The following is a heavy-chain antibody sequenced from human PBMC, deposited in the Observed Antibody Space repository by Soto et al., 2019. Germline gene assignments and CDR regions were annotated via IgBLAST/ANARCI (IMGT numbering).Heavy chain of an antibody. J-gene: IGHJ6*02. Sequence: GGSLRLSCAASGFTFSSYAMSWVRQAPGKGLEWVSAISGSGGSTYYADSVKGRFTISRDNSKNTLYLQMNSLRAEDTAVYYCAKSHGSGSYYFLRGSYYYYYGMDVWGQGTTVTVSS. D-gene: IGHD3-10*01. CDR2: ISGSGGST. CDR3: AKSHGSGSYYFLRGSYYYYYGMDV. CDR1: GFTFSSYA. V-gene: IGHV3-23*01.